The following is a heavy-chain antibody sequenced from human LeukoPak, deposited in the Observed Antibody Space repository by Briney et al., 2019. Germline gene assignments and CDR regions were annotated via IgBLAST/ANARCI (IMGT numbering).Heavy chain of an antibody. D-gene: IGHD3-3*01. CDR1: GGSFSGYY. Sequence: PSETLSLTCAVYGGSFSGYYWSWIRQPPGKGLEWIGEINHSGSTNYNPSLKSRVTIPVDTSKNQFSLKLSSVTAADTAVYYCARGRSQYYDFWSGYPTYPKTSPDLDPWGQGTLVTVSS. CDR2: INHSGST. V-gene: IGHV4-34*01. CDR3: ARGRSQYYDFWSGYPTYPKTSPDLDP. J-gene: IGHJ5*02.